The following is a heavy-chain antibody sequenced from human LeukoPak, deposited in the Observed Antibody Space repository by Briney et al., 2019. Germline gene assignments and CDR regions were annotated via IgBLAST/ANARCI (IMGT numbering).Heavy chain of an antibody. CDR2: INHSGST. V-gene: IGHV4-34*01. J-gene: IGHJ4*02. CDR1: GGSFSGYY. Sequence: SETLSLTCAVYGGSFSGYYWSWIRQPPGKGLEWIGEINHSGSTNYNPSLKSRVTISVDTSKNQFSLKLSSVTAADTAVYYCATGWLSRTFDYWGQGTLVTVSS. D-gene: IGHD5-24*01. CDR3: ATGWLSRTFDY.